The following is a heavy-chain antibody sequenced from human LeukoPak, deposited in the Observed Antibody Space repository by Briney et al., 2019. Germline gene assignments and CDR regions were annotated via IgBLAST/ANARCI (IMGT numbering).Heavy chain of an antibody. CDR3: ARDWGGDGWFSPTFDY. V-gene: IGHV1-18*01. J-gene: IGHJ4*02. CDR2: ISADNANT. CDR1: GYSFSTFG. Sequence: ASVKVSCKTSGYSFSTFGISWVRQAPGQGLESMGWISADNANTNYAQHFQDRVTMTTDTSTNSAYMELRSLISDDTAVYYCARDWGGDGWFSPTFDYWGQGTLVTVSS. D-gene: IGHD6-19*01.